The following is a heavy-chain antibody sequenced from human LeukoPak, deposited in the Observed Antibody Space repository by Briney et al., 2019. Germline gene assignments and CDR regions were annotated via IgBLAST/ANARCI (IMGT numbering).Heavy chain of an antibody. Sequence: GGSLRLSCAAPRFTFSSYAMSWVRQAPGKGLEWVSAISGSGDRTYYADSVKGRFTISRDNSKNTLYLQMNSLRAEDTAVYYCAKEAYYDSSGTNSYYFDYWGQGTLVTVSS. CDR2: ISGSGDRT. V-gene: IGHV3-23*01. D-gene: IGHD3-22*01. CDR3: AKEAYYDSSGTNSYYFDY. J-gene: IGHJ4*02. CDR1: RFTFSSYA.